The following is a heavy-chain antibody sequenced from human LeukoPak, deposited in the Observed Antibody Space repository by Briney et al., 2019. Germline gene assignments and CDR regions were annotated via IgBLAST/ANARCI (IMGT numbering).Heavy chain of an antibody. CDR1: AFTVSSKY. D-gene: IGHD3-9*01. CDR2: IYSGGST. Sequence: GGSLRLSCADSAFTVSSKYMRWVRQAPGKGLEWVSVIYSGGSTHYADSVKGRFTISRDNSKNTLYLQMNSLRAEDTAVYYCARDRLHYDSMTGYPADWGQGTLVTVSS. J-gene: IGHJ4*02. CDR3: ARDRLHYDSMTGYPAD. V-gene: IGHV3-66*01.